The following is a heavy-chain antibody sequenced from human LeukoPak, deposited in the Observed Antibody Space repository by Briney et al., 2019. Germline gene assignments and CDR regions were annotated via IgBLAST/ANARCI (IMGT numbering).Heavy chain of an antibody. CDR3: AKDRGSGITMIVVVPNDAFDI. CDR2: ISGSGGST. V-gene: IGHV3-23*01. CDR1: GFTFSSYA. J-gene: IGHJ3*02. Sequence: GGSLRLSYAASGFTFSSYAMSWVRQAPGKGLEWVSAISGSGGSTYYADSVKGRFTISRDNSKNTLYLQMNSLRAEDTAVYYCAKDRGSGITMIVVVPNDAFDIWGQGTMVTVSS. D-gene: IGHD3-22*01.